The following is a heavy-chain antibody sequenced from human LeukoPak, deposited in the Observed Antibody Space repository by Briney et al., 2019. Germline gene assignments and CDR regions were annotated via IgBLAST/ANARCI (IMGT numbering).Heavy chain of an antibody. CDR2: IYYSGST. D-gene: IGHD3-16*01. V-gene: IGHV4-61*05. CDR1: GGSISGTAYY. J-gene: IGHJ5*02. Sequence: PSETLSLTCAISGGSISGTAYYWSWIRQPPGKGLEWIGYIYYSGSTNYNPSLKSRVTISVDTSKNQFSLKMSSVTAADTAVYYCASSMITWGGVISNWFDPWGQGTLVTVSS. CDR3: ASSMITWGGVISNWFDP.